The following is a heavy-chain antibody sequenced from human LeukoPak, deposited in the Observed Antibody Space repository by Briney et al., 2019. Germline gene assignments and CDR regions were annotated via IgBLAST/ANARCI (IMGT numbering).Heavy chain of an antibody. D-gene: IGHD2-2*01. CDR1: GYTFTSYG. J-gene: IGHJ5*02. CDR2: ISAYNGNT. V-gene: IGHV1-18*01. CDR3: AREGPPYCSSTICDENWFDP. Sequence: ASVKVSCKASGYTFTSYGISWVRQAPGQGLEWMGWISAYNGNTNYAQKIQGRVTMTTDTSTSTAYMELRSLRSDDTAVYYCAREGPPYCSSTICDENWFDPWGQGTLVTVSS.